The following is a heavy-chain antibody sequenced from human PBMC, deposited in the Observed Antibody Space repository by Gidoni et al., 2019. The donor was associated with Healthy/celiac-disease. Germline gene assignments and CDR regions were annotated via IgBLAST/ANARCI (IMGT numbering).Heavy chain of an antibody. CDR3: ARDPVGATGEYYYMDV. Sequence: QVQLVQSGAEVKKPGSSVKVSCKASGATFSSYAISWVRQAPGQGLEWMGGIIPIVGTANYAQKFQGRVTITADKSTSTAYMELSSLRSEDTAVYYCARDPVGATGEYYYMDVWGKGTTVTVSS. D-gene: IGHD1-26*01. J-gene: IGHJ6*03. V-gene: IGHV1-69*06. CDR1: GATFSSYA. CDR2: IIPIVGTA.